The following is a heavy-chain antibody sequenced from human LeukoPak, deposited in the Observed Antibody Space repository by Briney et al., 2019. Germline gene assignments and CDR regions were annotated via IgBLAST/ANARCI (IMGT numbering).Heavy chain of an antibody. CDR1: GYTFTGYY. CDR2: INPNSGGT. Sequence: ASVKVSCKASGYTFTGYYMNWVRQAPGQGREWVGWINPNSGGTNYAQKFQGRVTMTRDTSISTAYMQLSRLRSDDTAVYYCARGNIVVVPAAIGSSTESDWGQGTLVTVSS. V-gene: IGHV1-2*02. J-gene: IGHJ4*02. CDR3: ARGNIVVVPAAIGSSTESD. D-gene: IGHD2-2*01.